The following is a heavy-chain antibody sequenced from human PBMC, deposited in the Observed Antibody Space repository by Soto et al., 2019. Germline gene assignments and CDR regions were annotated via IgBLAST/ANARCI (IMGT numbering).Heavy chain of an antibody. CDR2: ISGSGGST. CDR3: AKDQGSSWYEIDY. V-gene: IGHV3-23*01. D-gene: IGHD6-13*01. Sequence: GGSLRLSCAASGFTFSNYAVTWVRQAPGKGLEWVSTISGSGGSTYYADSVKGRFTISRDNSKNTLYLQMNSLRAEDTAVYYCAKDQGSSWYEIDYWGQGTMVTVSS. J-gene: IGHJ4*02. CDR1: GFTFSNYA.